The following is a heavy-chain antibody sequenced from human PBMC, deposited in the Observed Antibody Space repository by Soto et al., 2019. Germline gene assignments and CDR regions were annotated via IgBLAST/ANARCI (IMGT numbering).Heavy chain of an antibody. CDR1: GGSISSSSYY. CDR2: IYYSGST. V-gene: IGHV4-39*01. D-gene: IGHD3-10*01. CDR3: ARGRVRGAPYYYGMDV. J-gene: IGHJ6*02. Sequence: SETLSLTCTVSGGSISSSSYYWGWIRQPPGKGLEWIGSIYYSGSTYYNPSLKSRVTISVDTSKNQFSLKLSSVTAADTAVYYCARGRVRGAPYYYGMDVWGQGTTVTVSS.